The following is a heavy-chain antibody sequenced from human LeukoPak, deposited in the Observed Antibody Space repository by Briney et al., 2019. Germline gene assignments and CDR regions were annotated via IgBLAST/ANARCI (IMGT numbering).Heavy chain of an antibody. CDR3: TRGHWGLQS. CDR2: IHHSGNS. V-gene: IGHV4-59*02. CDR1: GASDTDYY. Sequence: SETLSLTCTVSGASDTDYYWSWIRQSPGKGLEWISYIHHSGNSDYNPSLRSRVTTSLDTSKNQFSLNLISVTAADTAVYYCTRGHWGLQSWSQGTLVTVSS. J-gene: IGHJ5*02. D-gene: IGHD7-27*01.